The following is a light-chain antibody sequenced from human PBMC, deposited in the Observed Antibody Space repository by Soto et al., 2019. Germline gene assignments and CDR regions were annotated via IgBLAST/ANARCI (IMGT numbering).Light chain of an antibody. CDR1: QTINNN. J-gene: IGKJ1*01. Sequence: ETVMTQSPATLSVSPGEGATLSCRASQTINNNLAWYQQKPGQAPRILIYDASRRATVVPARFSGSGSGTVFTLTISSLQSEDFAVYYCQHYNSGPRFGQGTKVDVK. CDR3: QHYNSGPR. V-gene: IGKV3-15*01. CDR2: DAS.